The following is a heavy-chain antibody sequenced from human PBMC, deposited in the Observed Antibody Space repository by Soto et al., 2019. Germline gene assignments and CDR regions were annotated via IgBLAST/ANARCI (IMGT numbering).Heavy chain of an antibody. Sequence: SVKVSCKASGGTFSSYAISWVRQAPGQGLEWMGGIIPIFGTANYAQKFQGRVTITADESTSTAYMELSSLRSEDTAVYYCAIGVVAYCTNGVCLWDYWGQGTLVTVSS. D-gene: IGHD2-8*01. CDR3: AIGVVAYCTNGVCLWDY. J-gene: IGHJ4*02. V-gene: IGHV1-69*13. CDR2: IIPIFGTA. CDR1: GGTFSSYA.